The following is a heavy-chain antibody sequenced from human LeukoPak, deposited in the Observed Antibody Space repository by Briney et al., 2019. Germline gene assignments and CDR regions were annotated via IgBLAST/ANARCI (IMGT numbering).Heavy chain of an antibody. CDR3: AKENFLFRYSGSPFDY. D-gene: IGHD1-26*01. J-gene: IGHJ4*02. Sequence: GGSLRLSCAASGFTFSSYGMHWVRQAPGKGLEWVAFIRYDGSNKYYADSVKGRFTISRDNSKNTLYLQMNSLRAEDTAVYYCAKENFLFRYSGSPFDYWGQGTLVTVSS. CDR2: IRYDGSNK. V-gene: IGHV3-30*02. CDR1: GFTFSSYG.